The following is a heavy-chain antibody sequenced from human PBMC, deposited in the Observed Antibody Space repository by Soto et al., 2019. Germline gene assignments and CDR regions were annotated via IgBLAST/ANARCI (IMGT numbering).Heavy chain of an antibody. V-gene: IGHV1-18*01. Sequence: SVKVSCKSSCSTFACYGIRLVRPAPGQGLEWMGWISAYNGNTNYAKKLQGRVTMTTDTSTSKAYMELRSLRSDDTAVYYCARDHSRSSGMDVWGQGTQVTVYS. CDR3: ARDHSRSSGMDV. D-gene: IGHD6-6*01. J-gene: IGHJ6*02. CDR2: ISAYNGNT. CDR1: CSTFACYG.